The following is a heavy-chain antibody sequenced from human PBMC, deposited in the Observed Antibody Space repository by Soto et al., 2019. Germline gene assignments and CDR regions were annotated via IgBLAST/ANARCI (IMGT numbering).Heavy chain of an antibody. CDR3: ARDPALDTAMVNHYHGMEV. J-gene: IGHJ6*02. V-gene: IGHV1-18*01. CDR2: ISGYNGNR. Sequence: ALVKVSCKASCYTFIDYGISWVRQAPGQGLEWMGWISGYNGNRIYAQKFQGRVTMTTDTSRSTAYMELRSLRSDDTAFYYCARDPALDTAMVNHYHGMEVWGQGTTVIVS. D-gene: IGHD5-18*01. CDR1: CYTFIDYG.